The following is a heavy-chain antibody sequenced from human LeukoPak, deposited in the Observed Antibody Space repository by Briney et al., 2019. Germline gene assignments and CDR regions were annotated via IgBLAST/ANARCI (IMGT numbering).Heavy chain of an antibody. D-gene: IGHD3-22*01. CDR3: AKGLRPILVLSSYYSYGMDA. Sequence: PGGSLRLSCAASGFTFRDFAMSWVRQAPGKGLEWVSTINGRGGGTYYADSVRGRFTITRDNSKNTLDLQMNSLRAEDTAVYYCAKGLRPILVLSSYYSYGMDAWGQGTTVTVSS. J-gene: IGHJ6*02. V-gene: IGHV3-23*01. CDR1: GFTFRDFA. CDR2: INGRGGGT.